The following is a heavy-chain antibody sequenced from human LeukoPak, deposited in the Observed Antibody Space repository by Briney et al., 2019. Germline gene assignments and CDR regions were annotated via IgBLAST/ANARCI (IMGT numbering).Heavy chain of an antibody. D-gene: IGHD6-19*01. V-gene: IGHV3-7*01. J-gene: IGHJ4*02. CDR3: AKDLLGQWPTVFDY. CDR2: IKQDGSEK. CDR1: GFTFSNYW. Sequence: PGGSLRLSCAASGFTFSNYWMTWVRQAPGKGLEWVGNIKQDGSEKYYMDSMKGRFTISRDNAKNSLYLQMNSLRAEDTAVNYCAKDLLGQWPTVFDYWGQGTLVTVSS.